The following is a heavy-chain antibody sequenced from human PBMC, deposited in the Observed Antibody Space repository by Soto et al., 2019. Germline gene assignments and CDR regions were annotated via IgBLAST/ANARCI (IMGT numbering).Heavy chain of an antibody. V-gene: IGHV4-59*13. CDR3: ARVDSGDFWSGFSPANFDY. Sequence: SETLSLTCTVSGGSISSYYWSCIRQPPGKGLEWIEYIYYTGSTNYNPSLKSRVTISVDTSKNQFSLKLSSVTAADTAVYYCARVDSGDFWSGFSPANFDYWGQGTLVTLSS. J-gene: IGHJ4*02. CDR2: IYYTGST. CDR1: GGSISSYY. D-gene: IGHD3-3*01.